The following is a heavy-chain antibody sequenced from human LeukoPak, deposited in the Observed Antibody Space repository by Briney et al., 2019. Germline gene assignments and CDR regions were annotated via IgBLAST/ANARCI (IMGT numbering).Heavy chain of an antibody. V-gene: IGHV1-8*01. CDR3: ARKNYGSNRWFDP. Sequence: ASVKVSCKASRYTFTSYNINWVRQATGQGLEWMGWMNPNSGNTGNAQKFQGRVTMTRNTSISTAYMELSSLRSEDTAVYYCARKNYGSNRWFDPWGQGTLVTVSS. J-gene: IGHJ5*02. CDR2: MNPNSGNT. D-gene: IGHD4/OR15-4a*01. CDR1: RYTFTSYN.